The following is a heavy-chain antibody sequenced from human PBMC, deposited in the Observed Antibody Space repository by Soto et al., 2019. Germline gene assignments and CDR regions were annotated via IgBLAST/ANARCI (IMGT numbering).Heavy chain of an antibody. Sequence: PSPTLSLTCAISGDSVSSTSAAWSWIRQSPSRGLEWLGRTYYRSKWYSDYAVSLKTLITINPDTSKNQFSLQLNSVTPVATAVYYCARGSYYSGWVWGQGPLVTVSS. V-gene: IGHV6-1*01. CDR3: ARGSYYSGWV. CDR2: TYYRSKWYS. CDR1: GDSVSSTSAA. J-gene: IGHJ4*02. D-gene: IGHD6-19*01.